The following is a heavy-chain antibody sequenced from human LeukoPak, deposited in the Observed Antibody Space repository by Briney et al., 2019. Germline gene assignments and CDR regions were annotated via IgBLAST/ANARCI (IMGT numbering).Heavy chain of an antibody. D-gene: IGHD3/OR15-3a*01. CDR3: ARDRSDDFWTGPSSFDP. CDR2: IYASGST. J-gene: IGHJ5*02. CDR1: GASISSYY. Sequence: PSETLSLTCTVSGASISSYYWSWIRQPAGKGLEWIGRIYASGSTNYKPSLKSRVTMSVDTSKNQFSLKLSSVTAADTAVYYCARDRSDDFWTGPSSFDPWGQGILVTVSS. V-gene: IGHV4-4*07.